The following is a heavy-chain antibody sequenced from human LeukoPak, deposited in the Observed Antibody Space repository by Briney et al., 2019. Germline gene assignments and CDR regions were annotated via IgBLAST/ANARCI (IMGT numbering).Heavy chain of an antibody. D-gene: IGHD1-26*01. CDR2: IYYSGST. J-gene: IGHJ4*02. CDR3: ARHHRGGTYYWVYYFDY. V-gene: IGHV4-59*08. Sequence: SETLSLTCTVSGGSISSYYWSWIRQPPGKGLEWIGYIYYSGSTNYNPSLKSRVTISVDTSKNQFSLNLSSVTAADTAVYYCARHHRGGTYYWVYYFDYWGQGTLVTVSS. CDR1: GGSISSYY.